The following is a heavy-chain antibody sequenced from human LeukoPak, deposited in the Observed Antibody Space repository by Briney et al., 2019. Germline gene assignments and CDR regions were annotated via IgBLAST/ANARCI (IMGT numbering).Heavy chain of an antibody. CDR3: ARGVVVAATARFDY. D-gene: IGHD2-15*01. V-gene: IGHV3-7*01. Sequence: GGSLRLSCAASGFTFSSYWMSWVRQAPGKGLEWVANIKQDGSEKYYVDSVKGRFTISSDNAKNSLYLQMNSLRAEDTAVYYCARGVVVAATARFDYWGQGTLVTVSS. CDR1: GFTFSSYW. CDR2: IKQDGSEK. J-gene: IGHJ4*02.